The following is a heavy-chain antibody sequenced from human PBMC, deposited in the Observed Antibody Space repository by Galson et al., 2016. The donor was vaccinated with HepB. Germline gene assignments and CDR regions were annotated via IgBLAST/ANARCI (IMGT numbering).Heavy chain of an antibody. CDR2: ISSSSSYI. Sequence: SLRLSCAASGFTFSSYRMNWVRQAPGKGLEWVSSISSSSSYIYYADSVKGRFTISRDNAKNSLYLQMNSLGAEDTAVYYCARVNTYGSGGSYYWDSYWYFDLWGRGTLVTVSS. CDR3: ARVNTYGSGGSYYWDSYWYFDL. CDR1: GFTFSSYR. J-gene: IGHJ2*01. V-gene: IGHV3-21*01. D-gene: IGHD2-15*01.